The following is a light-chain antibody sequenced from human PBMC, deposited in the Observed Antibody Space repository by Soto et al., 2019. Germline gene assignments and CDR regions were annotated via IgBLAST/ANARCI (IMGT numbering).Light chain of an antibody. Sequence: QSALTQPASVSGSPGQSITISCTGTSSDVGGYNYVSWYQNHPGKAPKLIIYDVSKRPSGVPDLFSGSKSGNTASLTISGLQAEDEADYYCCSYAGRSTYVFGTGTKVTVL. CDR3: CSYAGRSTYV. CDR1: SSDVGGYNY. CDR2: DVS. V-gene: IGLV2-11*01. J-gene: IGLJ1*01.